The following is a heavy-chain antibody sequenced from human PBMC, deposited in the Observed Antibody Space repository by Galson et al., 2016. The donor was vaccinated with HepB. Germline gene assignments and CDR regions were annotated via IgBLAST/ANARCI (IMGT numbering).Heavy chain of an antibody. D-gene: IGHD2-15*01. Sequence: SVKVSCKASGYTFTDYYMHWVRQAPGQGLEWMGWINPNSGNTNYAQKFQGRVTMTRDTSISTAYMELNRLRSEDTAVYYCARDGMGYYCCGCSCYAFDIWGQGTMVTVSS. CDR3: ARDGMGYYCCGCSCYAFDI. J-gene: IGHJ3*02. CDR1: GYTFTDYY. CDR2: INPNSGNT. V-gene: IGHV1-2*02.